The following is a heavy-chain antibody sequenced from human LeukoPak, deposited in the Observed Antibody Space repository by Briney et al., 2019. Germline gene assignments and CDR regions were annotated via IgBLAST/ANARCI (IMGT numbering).Heavy chain of an antibody. Sequence: GGSLRLSCAASGFTFSSYSMNWVRQAPGKGLEWVSYISSSTNTIYYADSVKGRFTISRDNAKNSLFLQMNSLRDEDTAVYYCAGGGYGANDDAFDIWGQGTMVTVSS. CDR3: AGGGYGANDDAFDI. CDR1: GFTFSSYS. V-gene: IGHV3-48*02. D-gene: IGHD4-23*01. CDR2: ISSSTNTI. J-gene: IGHJ3*02.